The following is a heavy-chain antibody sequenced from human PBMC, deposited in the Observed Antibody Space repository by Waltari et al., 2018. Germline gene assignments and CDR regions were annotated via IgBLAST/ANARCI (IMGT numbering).Heavy chain of an antibody. V-gene: IGHV3-21*01. CDR1: GFTFSSYS. CDR3: ARVSSGWYRY. CDR2: ISSSSSYI. J-gene: IGHJ4*02. Sequence: EVQLVESGGGLVKPGGSLRLSCAASGFTFSSYSMNWVRQAPGKGLEWVSSISSSSSYIYYADSVKGLFTISRDNANNSLYLQMNSLRAEDTAVYYCARVSSGWYRYWGQGTLVTVSS. D-gene: IGHD6-19*01.